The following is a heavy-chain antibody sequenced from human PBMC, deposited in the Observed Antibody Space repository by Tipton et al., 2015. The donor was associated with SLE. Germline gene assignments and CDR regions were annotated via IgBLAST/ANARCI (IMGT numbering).Heavy chain of an antibody. V-gene: IGHV3-30*18. J-gene: IGHJ6*02. CDR3: AKDRHIVTTTASGMDV. Sequence: QLVQSGGGVVQPGKSLRLSCVASGFTFSNYAMHWVRQAPGKGLEWVAVIWYDGGNKYYADSVKGRFTISRDNSIKTAYLQMNSLTTEDTAVYYCAKDRHIVTTTASGMDVWVQGTTVTVSS. CDR1: GFTFSNYA. D-gene: IGHD5-12*01. CDR2: IWYDGGNK.